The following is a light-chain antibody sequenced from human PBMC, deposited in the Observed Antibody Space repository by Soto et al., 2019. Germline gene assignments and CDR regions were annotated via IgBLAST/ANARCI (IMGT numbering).Light chain of an antibody. J-gene: IGKJ1*01. CDR2: DAS. CDR1: QSVSRN. Sequence: EILMTQSPATLSVSPGERATLSCRASQSVSRNVAWYQQKAGQAPSLLIHDASTRAAGIAARFSGSGSGTEFTLTISSLQSEDFAVYYCQQYNNWPRTFGQGTKV. CDR3: QQYNNWPRT. V-gene: IGKV3-15*01.